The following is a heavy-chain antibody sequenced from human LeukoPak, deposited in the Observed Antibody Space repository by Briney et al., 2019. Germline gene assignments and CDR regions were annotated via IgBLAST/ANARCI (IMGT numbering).Heavy chain of an antibody. D-gene: IGHD4-17*01. J-gene: IGHJ4*02. CDR3: ARLEHDYGDYGPVSS. CDR2: IYPGDSDT. CDR1: GYSFTSYW. Sequence: GESLKISCKGSGYSFTSYWIGWVRQMPGKGLEWMGIIYPGDSDTRYSPSFQGQVTISADKSISTAYLQWSSLKASDTAMYYCARLEHDYGDYGPVSSWGQGTLVTVSS. V-gene: IGHV5-51*01.